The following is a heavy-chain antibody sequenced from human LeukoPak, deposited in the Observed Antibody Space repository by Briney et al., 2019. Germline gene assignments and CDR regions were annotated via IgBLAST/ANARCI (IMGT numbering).Heavy chain of an antibody. Sequence: GRSLRLSCAASGFTFSSYAMHWVRQAPGKGLEWVAVISYDGSNKYYADSVKGRFTISRDNSKNTLYLQMNSLRAEDTAVYYCARFVDYWSQGTLVTVSS. V-gene: IGHV3-30-3*01. CDR1: GFTFSSYA. CDR3: ARFVDY. CDR2: ISYDGSNK. J-gene: IGHJ4*02. D-gene: IGHD5-24*01.